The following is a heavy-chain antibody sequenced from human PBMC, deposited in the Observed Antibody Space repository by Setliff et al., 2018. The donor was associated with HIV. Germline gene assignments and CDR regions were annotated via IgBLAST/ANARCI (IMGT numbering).Heavy chain of an antibody. Sequence: SVKVSCKPSGDTFSNYSITWVRRAPGQGLEWMGDIIPLRRSTMLAQKFHGRVTITADASTSTAYMEVSRLRSDDTAVYYCARDPTYNEFWSGFLGWFDPWGPGTLVTVSS. CDR3: ARDPTYNEFWSGFLGWFDP. CDR1: GDTFSNYS. V-gene: IGHV1-69*13. CDR2: IIPLRRST. D-gene: IGHD3-3*01. J-gene: IGHJ5*02.